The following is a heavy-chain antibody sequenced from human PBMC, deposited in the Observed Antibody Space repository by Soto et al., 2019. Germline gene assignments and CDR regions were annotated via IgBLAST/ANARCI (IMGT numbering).Heavy chain of an antibody. CDR2: VTYDGSNA. CDR1: GFMFSSYG. CDR3: GKGKGVTRSGVVYFDY. V-gene: IGHV3-30*18. Sequence: ESGGGVVQPGTSLRLSCAASGFMFSSYGMFWVRQAPGKGLEWVAVVTYDGSNAFYGESVKGRFTISRDNSKNTLYLQMNSLRPEDTAVYYCGKGKGVTRSGVVYFDYWGLGTPLTVSS. J-gene: IGHJ4*02. D-gene: IGHD3-3*01.